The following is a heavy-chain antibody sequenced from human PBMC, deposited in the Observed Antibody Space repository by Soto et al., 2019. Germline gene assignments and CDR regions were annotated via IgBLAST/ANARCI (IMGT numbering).Heavy chain of an antibody. CDR1: RGTFSGYA. J-gene: IGHJ5*02. CDR3: ARGVGSGTYYNQYNWFDP. D-gene: IGHD3-10*01. V-gene: IGHV1-69*05. CDR2: IIPIFGTA. Sequence: GASVEASFQASRGTFSGYAISAVRQAPGQRLEWMGGIIPIFGTANYAQKFQGRVTMTTDTSTSTAYMELRSLRSDDTAVYYCARGVGSGTYYNQYNWFDPWGQRTLVTVS.